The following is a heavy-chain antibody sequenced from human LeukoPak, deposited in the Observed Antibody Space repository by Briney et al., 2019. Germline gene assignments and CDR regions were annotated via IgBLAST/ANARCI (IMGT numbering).Heavy chain of an antibody. Sequence: GGPLRLPCAASGFTFTNYDMNWVRQAPGKGLEWVSYISSSSDTILYADSVKGRFTFSRDNAKNSLFLQMDSLRAEDTAVYYCARIWRSSSWYGPFDYWGQGALVTVSS. J-gene: IGHJ4*02. D-gene: IGHD6-13*01. V-gene: IGHV3-48*01. CDR1: GFTFTNYD. CDR3: ARIWRSSSWYGPFDY. CDR2: ISSSSDTI.